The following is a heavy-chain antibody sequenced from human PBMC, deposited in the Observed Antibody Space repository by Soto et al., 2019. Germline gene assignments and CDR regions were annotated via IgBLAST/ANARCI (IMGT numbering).Heavy chain of an antibody. J-gene: IGHJ5*02. CDR3: GRQGYADYGDDRRPPHSWFDP. D-gene: IGHD4-17*01. CDR1: GASTSSSSYY. V-gene: IGHV4-39*01. Sequence: SETLSLTCTVSGASTSSSSYYWGWIRQPPGKGLEWIGTISYNGYADYNPSLKSRVTISVDTSKNQFSLRLSSVAAADTTLYYCGRQGYADYGDDRRPPHSWFDPWGQEILVPVSS. CDR2: ISYNGYA.